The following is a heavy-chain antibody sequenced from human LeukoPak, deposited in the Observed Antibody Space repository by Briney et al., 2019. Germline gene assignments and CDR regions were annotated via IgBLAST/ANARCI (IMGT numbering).Heavy chain of an antibody. V-gene: IGHV1-69*05. CDR1: GDTFSSYA. CDR3: ARSGYYDSSGYLLAFDI. CDR2: IIPIFGTA. D-gene: IGHD3-22*01. J-gene: IGHJ3*02. Sequence: GTSMKVSCKASGDTFSSYAICWVRQAPGQGLEWMGGIIPIFGTANYAQKFQGRVTITTDESTSTVYMELSSLRSEDTAVYYCARSGYYDSSGYLLAFDIWGQGTMVTVSS.